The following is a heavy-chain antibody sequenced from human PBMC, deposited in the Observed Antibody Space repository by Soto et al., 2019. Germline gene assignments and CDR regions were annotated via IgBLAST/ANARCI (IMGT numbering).Heavy chain of an antibody. D-gene: IGHD3-16*01. Sequence: SETLSRTCAVSGYSISSGYYRGWIRQPPGKGLEWIGSIYHSGSTYYNPSLKSRVTISVDTSKNQFSLKLSSVTDADRAVYYCARVWPDPVNNWFDPWGQGTLVTVS. CDR1: GYSISSGYY. CDR3: ARVWPDPVNNWFDP. J-gene: IGHJ5*02. CDR2: IYHSGST. V-gene: IGHV4-38-2*01.